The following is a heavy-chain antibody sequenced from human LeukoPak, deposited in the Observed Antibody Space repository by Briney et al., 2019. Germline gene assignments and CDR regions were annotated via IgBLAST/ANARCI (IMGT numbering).Heavy chain of an antibody. V-gene: IGHV1-69*13. Sequence: ASVKVSCKASGGTFSSYAISWVRQAPGQGLEWMGGIIPIFGTANYAQKFQGRVTITADESTSTAYMELSSLRSEDTAVYYCARDLYYYGSGSFPPGSDYWGQGTLVTVSS. J-gene: IGHJ4*02. CDR1: GGTFSSYA. CDR3: ARDLYYYGSGSFPPGSDY. D-gene: IGHD3-10*01. CDR2: IIPIFGTA.